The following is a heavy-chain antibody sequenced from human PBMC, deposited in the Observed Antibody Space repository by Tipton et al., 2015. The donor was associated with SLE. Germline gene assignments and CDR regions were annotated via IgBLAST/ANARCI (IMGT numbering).Heavy chain of an antibody. CDR2: ISSNGGST. J-gene: IGHJ4*02. CDR1: GFTFSSYA. Sequence: SLRLSCSASGFTFSSYAMHWVRQAPGKGLEYVSAISSNGGSTYYADSVKGRFTISRDNSKNTLYLQMNSLRAEDTAVYYCAKVYDSSGLDYWGQGTLVTVSS. V-gene: IGHV3-64*04. CDR3: AKVYDSSGLDY. D-gene: IGHD3-22*01.